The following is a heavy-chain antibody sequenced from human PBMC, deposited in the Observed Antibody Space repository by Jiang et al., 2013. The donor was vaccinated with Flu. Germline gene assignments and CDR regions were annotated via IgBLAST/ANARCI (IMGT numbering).Heavy chain of an antibody. Sequence: PGLVKPSQTLSLTCTVSGGSISSGGYYWSWIRQHPGKGLEWIGYIYYSGSTYYNPSLKSRVTISVDTSKNQFSLKLSSVTAADTAVYYCARAGRVIANHPFDPWGQGTLVTVSS. J-gene: IGHJ5*02. CDR1: GGSISSGGYY. V-gene: IGHV4-31*03. CDR2: IYYSGST. CDR3: ARAGRVIANHPFDP. D-gene: IGHD2-21*01.